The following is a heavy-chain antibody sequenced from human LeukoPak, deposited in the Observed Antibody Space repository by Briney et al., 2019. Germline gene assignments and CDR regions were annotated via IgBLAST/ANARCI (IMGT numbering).Heavy chain of an antibody. Sequence: GGSLRLSCAASGFSFSSYAMHWVRQAPGKGLEWVALISYDGSNKKYADSVKGRFTISRDSSKNTLCLQMSSLRPEDTSVYHCARAGGLYNWNFVDAIDIWGQGTRVTVSS. CDR2: ISYDGSNK. J-gene: IGHJ3*02. D-gene: IGHD1-20*01. CDR3: ARAGGLYNWNFVDAIDI. CDR1: GFSFSSYA. V-gene: IGHV3-30*04.